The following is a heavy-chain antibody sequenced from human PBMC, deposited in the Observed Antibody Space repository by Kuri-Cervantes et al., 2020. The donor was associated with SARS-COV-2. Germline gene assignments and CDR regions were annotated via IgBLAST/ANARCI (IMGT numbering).Heavy chain of an antibody. CDR1: GGTFSSYA. CDR2: IIPILGIA. Sequence: SVKVSCKASGGTFSSYAISWVRQAPGQGLEWMGGIIPILGIANYAQKFQGRVTITADKSTSTAYMELSSLRSEDTAVYYCERDIFLKPSYETSGYYYGGYYYGMDVWGQGTTVTVSS. CDR3: ERDIFLKPSYETSGYYYGGYYYGMDV. J-gene: IGHJ6*02. V-gene: IGHV1-69*10. D-gene: IGHD3-22*01.